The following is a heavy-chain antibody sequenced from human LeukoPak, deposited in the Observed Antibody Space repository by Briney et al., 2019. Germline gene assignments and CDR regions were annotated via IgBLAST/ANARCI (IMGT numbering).Heavy chain of an antibody. Sequence: SETLSPTCTVSGGSISSYYWSWIRQPPGKGLEWIGYIYYSGSTNYNPSLKSRVTISVDTSKNQFSLKLSSVTAADTAVYYCARLSGQYYDFWSGYYNYFDYWGQGTLVTVSS. D-gene: IGHD3-3*01. CDR1: GGSISSYY. J-gene: IGHJ4*02. CDR3: ARLSGQYYDFWSGYYNYFDY. CDR2: IYYSGST. V-gene: IGHV4-59*08.